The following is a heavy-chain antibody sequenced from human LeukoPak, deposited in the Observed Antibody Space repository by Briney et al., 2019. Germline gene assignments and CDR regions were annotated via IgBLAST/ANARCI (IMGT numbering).Heavy chain of an antibody. D-gene: IGHD5-18*01. CDR3: ARFLEMGQLWPSHY. J-gene: IGHJ4*02. CDR2: ISAYNGNT. Sequence: ASVKVSCKASGYTFTSYGISWVRQAPGQGLEWMGWISAYNGNTNYAQKLQGRVTMTTDTSTSIAYMELRSLRSDDTAVYYCARFLEMGQLWPSHYWGQGTLVTVSS. V-gene: IGHV1-18*01. CDR1: GYTFTSYG.